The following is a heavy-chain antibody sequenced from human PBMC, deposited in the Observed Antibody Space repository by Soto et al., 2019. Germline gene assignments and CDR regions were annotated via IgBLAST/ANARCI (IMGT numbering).Heavy chain of an antibody. J-gene: IGHJ4*02. V-gene: IGHV3-30*03. CDR2: ISIRGGDE. D-gene: IGHD6-6*01. Sequence: GGSLRLSCAASGFTFSSYAMHWARQAPGKWLEWVTVISIRGGDEYYAESVRGRFTISRDYSKNTLYLQMDSLRVEDTAVYYCARGTIVARQHLDYWGQGTLVTVSS. CDR1: GFTFSSYA. CDR3: ARGTIVARQHLDY.